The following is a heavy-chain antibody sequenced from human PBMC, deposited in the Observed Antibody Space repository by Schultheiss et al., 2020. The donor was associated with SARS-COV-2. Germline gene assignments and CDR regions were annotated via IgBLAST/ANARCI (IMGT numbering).Heavy chain of an antibody. CDR1: GFIFSNYW. J-gene: IGHJ4*02. CDR3: ARGYGGDSVFPDY. D-gene: IGHD4-23*01. Sequence: GGSLRLSCAASGFIFSNYWMHWVRQVPGKGLESVSHVSPDGSVTPYADSVKGRFTISRDNSDNTLYLQMSSLTSEDTAVYYCARGYGGDSVFPDYWGQGTLVTVSS. CDR2: VSPDGSVT. V-gene: IGHV3-74*01.